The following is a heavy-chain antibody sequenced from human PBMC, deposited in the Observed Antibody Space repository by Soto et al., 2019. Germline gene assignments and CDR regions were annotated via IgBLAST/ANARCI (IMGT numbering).Heavy chain of an antibody. CDR2: ISSSSSTI. V-gene: IGHV3-48*01. J-gene: IGHJ3*02. CDR3: ARVGGEYDFWSGYYTSAVDI. CDR1: GFTFSSYS. D-gene: IGHD3-3*01. Sequence: EVQLVESGGGLVQPGGSLRLSCAASGFTFSSYSMNWVRQAPGKGLEWVSYISSSSSTIYYADSVKGRFTISRDNAKNSLYLQMNSLRAEDTAVYYCARVGGEYDFWSGYYTSAVDIWGQGTMVTVSS.